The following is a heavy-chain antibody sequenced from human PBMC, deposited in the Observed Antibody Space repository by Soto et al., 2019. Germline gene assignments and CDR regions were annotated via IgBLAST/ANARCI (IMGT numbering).Heavy chain of an antibody. D-gene: IGHD6-13*01. J-gene: IGHJ4*02. CDR1: GGSISSSSYY. CDR2: IYYSGST. V-gene: IGHV4-39*01. CDR3: ARQPRPGIAAAGNFDY. Sequence: PSETLSLTCTVSGGSISSSSYYWGWIRQPPGKGLEWIGSIYYSGSTYYNPSLKSRVTISVDTSKNQFSLKLSSVTAADTAVYYCARQPRPGIAAAGNFDYWGQGALVTVSS.